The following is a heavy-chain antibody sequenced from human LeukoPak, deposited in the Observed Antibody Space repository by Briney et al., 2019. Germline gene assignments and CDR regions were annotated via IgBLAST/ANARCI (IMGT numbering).Heavy chain of an antibody. D-gene: IGHD4-23*01. J-gene: IGHJ4*02. CDR2: INHSGST. CDR3: ARGLWWYKN. Sequence: SETLSLTCAVYGGSFSGYYWSWIRQPPGKGLEWIGEINHSGSTNYNPSLKSRVTISVDTSKNQFSLKLSSVTAADTAVYYCARGLWWYKNWGQGTLVTVPS. CDR1: GGSFSGYY. V-gene: IGHV4-34*01.